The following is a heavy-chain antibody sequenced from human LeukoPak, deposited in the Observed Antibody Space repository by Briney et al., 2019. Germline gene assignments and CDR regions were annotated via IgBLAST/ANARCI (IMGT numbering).Heavy chain of an antibody. CDR3: AKDRASVVGATMDYGMDV. D-gene: IGHD1-26*01. CDR1: GFTFYDYA. Sequence: GGSLRLSCGASGFTFYDYAMHWVRQAPGKGLEWGSSISWNSGSIGYADAVKGRFTISRDNAKNFLYLQMNSLRTEDTALYNCAKDRASVVGATMDYGMDVWGQGTTVTVSS. V-gene: IGHV3-9*01. CDR2: ISWNSGSI. J-gene: IGHJ6*02.